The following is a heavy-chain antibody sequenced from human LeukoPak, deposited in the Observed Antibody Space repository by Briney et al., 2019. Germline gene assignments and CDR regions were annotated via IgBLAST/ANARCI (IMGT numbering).Heavy chain of an antibody. CDR3: AKDRSYRYDSSGPGDY. D-gene: IGHD3-22*01. V-gene: IGHV3-21*01. CDR2: ISSTSNYI. J-gene: IGHJ4*02. Sequence: PGGSLRLSCAASAFTFRTYSVNCVRQAPGKGLEWVSSISSTSNYIYYADSVKGRFTISRDNAKNSLYLQMNSLRAEDTAVYYCAKDRSYRYDSSGPGDYWGQGTLVTVSS. CDR1: AFTFRTYS.